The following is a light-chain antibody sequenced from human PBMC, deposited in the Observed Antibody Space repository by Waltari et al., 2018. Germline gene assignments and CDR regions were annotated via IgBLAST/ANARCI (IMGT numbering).Light chain of an antibody. CDR3: QHYLRLPVT. V-gene: IGKV3-20*01. J-gene: IGKJ1*01. Sequence: EIVLTQSPGTLSLSPGESATLSCRTSQSVTRALAWYQQTPGQAPRLLIYGASNRATGMPDRCSGSGAGTDFSLTIISLEPEDFAVYYCQHYLRLPVTFGQGTKVEVK. CDR2: GAS. CDR1: QSVTRA.